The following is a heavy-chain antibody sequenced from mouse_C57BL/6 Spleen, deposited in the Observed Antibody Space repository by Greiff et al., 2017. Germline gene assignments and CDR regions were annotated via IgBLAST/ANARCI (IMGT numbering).Heavy chain of an antibody. CDR2: IYPGDGDT. J-gene: IGHJ2*01. CDR1: GYAFSSYW. CDR3: ARVEKVYYFDY. V-gene: IGHV1-80*01. Sequence: VKLMESGAELVKPGASVKISCKASGYAFSSYWMNWVKQRPGKGLEWIGQIYPGDGDTNYNGKFKGKATLTADKSSSTAYMQLSSLTSEDSAVYFCARVEKVYYFDYWGQGTTLTVSS.